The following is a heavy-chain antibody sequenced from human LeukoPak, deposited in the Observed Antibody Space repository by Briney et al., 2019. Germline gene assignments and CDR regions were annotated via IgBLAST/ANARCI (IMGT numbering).Heavy chain of an antibody. CDR3: AKDLGRYRNNYFDY. CDR1: GFTFSSYE. CDR2: ISSGGETI. D-gene: IGHD1-26*01. V-gene: IGHV3-48*03. J-gene: IGHJ4*02. Sequence: GGSLRLSCAASGFTFSSYEMNWVRQAPGKGLEWVSYISSGGETIYYADSVKGRFTISRDNAKNSLYLQMNSLRAEDTAVYYCAKDLGRYRNNYFDYWGQGTLVTVSS.